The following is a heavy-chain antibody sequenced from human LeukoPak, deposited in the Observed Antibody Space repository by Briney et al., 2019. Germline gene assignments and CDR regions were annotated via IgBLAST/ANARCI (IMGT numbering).Heavy chain of an antibody. Sequence: SETLSLTCTVSGGSISSSSNYWGWIRQPPGKGLEWIGNIYYSGSTYYNPSLKSRVTISVDTSKNQFFLKLSSVTAADTAVYFCARQGYSSGWFYFDFWGQGTLVTVSS. CDR2: IYYSGST. CDR3: ARQGYSSGWFYFDF. J-gene: IGHJ4*02. V-gene: IGHV4-39*01. CDR1: GGSISSSSNY. D-gene: IGHD6-19*01.